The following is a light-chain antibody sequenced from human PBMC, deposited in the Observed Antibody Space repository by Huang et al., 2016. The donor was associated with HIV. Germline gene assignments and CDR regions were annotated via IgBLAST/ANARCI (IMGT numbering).Light chain of an antibody. CDR2: WSS. CDR3: QQYYASPQT. CDR1: QSVFSTSTNKDY. Sequence: DIVMAQSPVSLAVSLGEMATLTCRSSQSVFSTSTNKDYLAWFQQKPGQPPKLLLFWSSTREVGVPDRFSGSGSGTHFTLTIANLEADDAAIYYCQQYYASPQTFGQGTRV. V-gene: IGKV4-1*01. J-gene: IGKJ1*01.